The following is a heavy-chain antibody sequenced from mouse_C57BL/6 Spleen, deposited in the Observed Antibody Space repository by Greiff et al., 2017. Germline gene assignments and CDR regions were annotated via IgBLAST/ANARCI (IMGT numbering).Heavy chain of an antibody. CDR1: GYTFTSYW. J-gene: IGHJ4*01. CDR3: TSTTVVPHYYAMDY. Sequence: EVQLQQSGTVLARPGASVKMSCKTSGYTFTSYWMHWVKQRPGQGLEWIGAIYPGNSDTSYNQKFKGKAKLTAVTSASTAYMELSSLTNEDSAVYYCTSTTVVPHYYAMDYWGQGTSVTVSS. D-gene: IGHD1-1*01. V-gene: IGHV1-5*01. CDR2: IYPGNSDT.